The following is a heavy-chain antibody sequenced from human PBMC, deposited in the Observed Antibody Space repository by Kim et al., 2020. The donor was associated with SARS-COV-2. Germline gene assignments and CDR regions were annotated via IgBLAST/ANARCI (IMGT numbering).Heavy chain of an antibody. V-gene: IGHV4-39*01. Sequence: SETLSLTCTVSGGSISSSSYYWGWIRQPPGKGLEWIGSIYYSGSTYYNPSLKSRVTISVDTSKNQFSLKLSSVTAADTAVYYFASPEGDYNLKPYYYDSSGYYSWGQGTLVTVSS. CDR3: ASPEGDYNLKPYYYDSSGYYS. CDR1: GGSISSSSYY. CDR2: IYYSGST. J-gene: IGHJ4*02. D-gene: IGHD3-22*01.